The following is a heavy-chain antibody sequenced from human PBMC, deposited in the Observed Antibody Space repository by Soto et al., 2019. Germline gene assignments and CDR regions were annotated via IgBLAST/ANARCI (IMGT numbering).Heavy chain of an antibody. J-gene: IGHJ6*02. CDR3: ARYQLLRPYFYYGMDV. CDR2: NSAYNGNT. Sequence: GASVKVSCKASGYTFTSYGISLGRQAPGQGLEWMGWNSAYNGNTNYAQKLQGRVTMTTDTSTSTAYMELRSLRSDDTAVYYCARYQLLRPYFYYGMDVWGQGTTVTVSS. V-gene: IGHV1-18*01. D-gene: IGHD2-2*01. CDR1: GYTFTSYG.